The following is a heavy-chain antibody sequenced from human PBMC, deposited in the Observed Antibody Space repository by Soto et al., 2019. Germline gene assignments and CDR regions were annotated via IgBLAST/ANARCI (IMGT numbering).Heavy chain of an antibody. Sequence: GSLSLSCAASGLSLSSYGMHWVRQAPGKGLEWVAVISYDGSNKYYADSVKGRFTISRDNSKNTLYLQMNSLRAEDTAVYYCAKDLGSGSYGSLFYWGQGTLVTVSS. V-gene: IGHV3-30*18. D-gene: IGHD1-26*01. CDR3: AKDLGSGSYGSLFY. CDR1: GLSLSSYG. J-gene: IGHJ4*02. CDR2: ISYDGSNK.